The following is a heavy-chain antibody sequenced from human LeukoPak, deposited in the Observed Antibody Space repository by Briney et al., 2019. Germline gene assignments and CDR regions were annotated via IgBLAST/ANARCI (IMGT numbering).Heavy chain of an antibody. CDR3: ARGQSNVRYSGYDQKLNWFDP. D-gene: IGHD5-12*01. J-gene: IGHJ5*02. CDR2: MNPNSGNT. V-gene: IGHV1-8*03. CDR1: GYTFTSYD. Sequence: ASVKVSCKASGYTFTSYDIYWVRQATGLGLEWMGWMNPNSGNTGYAQKFQGRVTITRNTSISTAYMELSSLRSEDTAVYYCARGQSNVRYSGYDQKLNWFDPWGQGTLVTVSS.